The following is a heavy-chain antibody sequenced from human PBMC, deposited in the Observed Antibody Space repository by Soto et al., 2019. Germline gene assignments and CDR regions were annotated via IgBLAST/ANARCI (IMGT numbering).Heavy chain of an antibody. D-gene: IGHD1-26*01. J-gene: IGHJ4*02. CDR2: IYYSGST. V-gene: IGHV4-39*01. Sequence: QLQLQESGPGLVKPSETLSLTCTVSGGSISSNSYYWGWIRQPPGKGLEWIGSIYYSGSTYYNPSLKSRVTISVATSKNQSSLKLSSVTAADTAVYYCARSFSGSFDYWGQGTLVTVSS. CDR1: GGSISSNSYY. CDR3: ARSFSGSFDY.